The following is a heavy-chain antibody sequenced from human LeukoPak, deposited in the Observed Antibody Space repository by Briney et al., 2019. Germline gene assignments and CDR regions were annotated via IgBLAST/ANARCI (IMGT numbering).Heavy chain of an antibody. CDR2: IYYSGST. Sequence: PSETLSLTCTVSGGSISSYYWSWIRQPPGKGLEWIGYIYYSGSTNYNPSLESRVTISVDTSKNQFSLKLSSVTAADTAVYYCARGGNYYYDSSGYFDYWGQGTLVTVSS. CDR1: GGSISSYY. CDR3: ARGGNYYYDSSGYFDY. J-gene: IGHJ4*02. V-gene: IGHV4-59*01. D-gene: IGHD3-22*01.